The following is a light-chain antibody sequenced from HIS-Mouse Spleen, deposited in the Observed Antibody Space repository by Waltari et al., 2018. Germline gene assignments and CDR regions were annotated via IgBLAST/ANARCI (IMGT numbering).Light chain of an antibody. V-gene: IGKV1-8*01. Sequence: AIRMTQSPSSFSASTGDRVTIPGRASQGLSSYLAWYQQKPGKAPKLLIYAASTLQSGVPSRFSGSGSGTDFTLTISGLQSEDFATYYCQQYYSYPYTFGQGTKLEIK. CDR1: QGLSSY. CDR3: QQYYSYPYT. CDR2: AAS. J-gene: IGKJ2*01.